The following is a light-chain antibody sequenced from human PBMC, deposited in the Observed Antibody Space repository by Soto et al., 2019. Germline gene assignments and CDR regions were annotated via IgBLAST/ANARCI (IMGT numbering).Light chain of an antibody. CDR3: STWDDSLNGLI. Sequence: QSVLAQPPSASGTPGQTVTISCSGGSSNIKTNGVSWYQQVPGAAPKLLISSNSQRPSGAPDRFSGSKSGTSASLAISGLQSEDEATYHCSTWDDSLNGLIFGGGTKLTVL. J-gene: IGLJ2*01. V-gene: IGLV1-44*01. CDR1: SSNIKTNG. CDR2: SNS.